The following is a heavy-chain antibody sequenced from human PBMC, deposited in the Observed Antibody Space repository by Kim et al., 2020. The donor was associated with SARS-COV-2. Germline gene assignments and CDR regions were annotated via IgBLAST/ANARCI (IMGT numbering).Heavy chain of an antibody. CDR3: TRDELRAGYGFDV. D-gene: IGHD1-7*01. J-gene: IGHJ6*02. Sequence: ASVKVSCKASGYTFTDYGLHWVRQAPGQRLEWMGWVNPENNNTKYSQKFQGRVTMTWDTSASTGFMELIGLKSEDTALYFCTRDELRAGYGFDVWGQGTTVTVS. V-gene: IGHV1-3*01. CDR1: GYTFTDYG. CDR2: VNPENNNT.